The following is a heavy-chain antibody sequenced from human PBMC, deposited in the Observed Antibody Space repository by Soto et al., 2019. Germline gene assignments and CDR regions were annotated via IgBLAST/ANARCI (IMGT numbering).Heavy chain of an antibody. D-gene: IGHD3-3*01. CDR3: ARARYDFWSGYSHDYYYYGMDV. J-gene: IGHJ6*02. Sequence: AVKVSCKASGGTFSSYAISWVRQAPGQGLEWMGGIIPIFGTANYAQKFQGRVTITADESTSTAYMELSSLRSEDTAVYYCARARYDFWSGYSHDYYYYGMDVWGQGTTVTVSS. CDR2: IIPIFGTA. CDR1: GGTFSSYA. V-gene: IGHV1-69*13.